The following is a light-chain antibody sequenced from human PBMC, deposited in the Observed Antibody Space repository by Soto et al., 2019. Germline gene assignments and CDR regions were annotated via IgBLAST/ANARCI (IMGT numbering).Light chain of an antibody. CDR2: QVS. J-gene: IGLJ3*02. Sequence: QSALTQPASVSGSPGQSITISCTGTSSDVGGYDFVSWYQHHPGKAPRLIIYQVSNRPSGVSNRFSGSKSGNTASLTISGLQAEDEADYYCSSWTSSTTQVLGGGTKLTVL. CDR1: SSDVGGYDF. CDR3: SSWTSSTTQV. V-gene: IGLV2-14*01.